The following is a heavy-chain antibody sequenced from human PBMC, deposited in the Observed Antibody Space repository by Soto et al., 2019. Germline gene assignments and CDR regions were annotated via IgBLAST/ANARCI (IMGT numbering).Heavy chain of an antibody. CDR1: GGSLSIGNYY. CDR2: IYHNGNA. D-gene: IGHD2-15*01. CDR3: ATQAVATENWFGP. J-gene: IGHJ5*02. V-gene: IGHV4-31*11. Sequence: SETLSLTCAVSGGSLSIGNYYWSWIRQYPGKGLEWIAYIYHNGNAYYNPSLKSRVTLSLDSSKNQFSLILSSVAPADTAVYYCATQAVATENWFGPWRPGTMVTASS.